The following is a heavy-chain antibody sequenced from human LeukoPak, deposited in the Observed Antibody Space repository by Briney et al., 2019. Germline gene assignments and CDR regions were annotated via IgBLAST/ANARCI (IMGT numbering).Heavy chain of an antibody. Sequence: ASVKVSCKASGYTFTSYAMNWVRQAPGQGLEWMGWINTNTGNPTYAQGFTGRFVFSLDTSVSTAYLQISSLKAEDTAVYYCASSTRRYYGSGSYSPFDYWGQGTLVTVSS. J-gene: IGHJ4*02. V-gene: IGHV7-4-1*02. CDR2: INTNTGNP. D-gene: IGHD3-10*01. CDR3: ASSTRRYYGSGSYSPFDY. CDR1: GYTFTSYA.